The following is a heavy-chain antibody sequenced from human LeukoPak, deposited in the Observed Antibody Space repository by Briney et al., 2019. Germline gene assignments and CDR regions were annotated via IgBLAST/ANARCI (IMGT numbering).Heavy chain of an antibody. CDR1: GFIFSTYR. D-gene: IGHD5-24*01. V-gene: IGHV3-23*01. CDR2: INDSGRRT. J-gene: IGHJ6*02. CDR3: ASSTYNYDYALDV. Sequence: VYLGGSLRLSCAASGFIFSTYRMSWVRQAPGKGLEWDSLINDSGRRTYYADSVKGRFTVSRDNSKYTLYLQMSSLRVEDTAVYYCASSTYNYDYALDVWGQGTTVTVSS.